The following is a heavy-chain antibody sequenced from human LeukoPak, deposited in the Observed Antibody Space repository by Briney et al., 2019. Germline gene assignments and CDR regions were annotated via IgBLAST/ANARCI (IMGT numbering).Heavy chain of an antibody. CDR1: RFTFSSYG. CDR2: ISYDGGNK. V-gene: IGHV3-30*18. D-gene: IGHD3-10*01. CDR3: AKRITYYYRSGYGMDV. J-gene: IGHJ6*04. Sequence: PGRSLRLSCAASRFTFSSYGMHWVRQAPGKGLEWVAVISYDGGNKYYADSVKGRFTISRDNSKNTLYLQMNSLRAEDTAVYYCAKRITYYYRSGYGMDVWGKGTTVTVSS.